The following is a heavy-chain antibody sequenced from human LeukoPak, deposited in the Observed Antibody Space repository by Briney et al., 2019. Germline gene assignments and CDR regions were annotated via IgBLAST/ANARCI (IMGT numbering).Heavy chain of an antibody. V-gene: IGHV1-69*13. D-gene: IGHD5-18*01. CDR1: GYTFTSYD. CDR2: IIPIFGTA. CDR3: ARVGSYGPPLNYYYGMDV. Sequence: GASVKVSCKASGYTFTSYDISWVRQAPGQGLEWMGGIIPIFGTANYAQKFQGRVTITADESTSTAYMELSSLRSEDTAVYYCARVGSYGPPLNYYYGMDVWGQGTTVTVSS. J-gene: IGHJ6*02.